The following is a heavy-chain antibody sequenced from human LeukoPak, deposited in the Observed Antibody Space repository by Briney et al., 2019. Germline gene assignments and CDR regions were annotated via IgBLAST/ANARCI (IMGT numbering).Heavy chain of an antibody. Sequence: GFLRLSCAASGFTFSSYAMHWVRQAPGKGLEWVAVISYDGSNKYYADSVKGRFTISRDNSKNTLYLQMNSLRAEDTAVYYCARTGYCSSTSCYMDPYFDYWGQGTLVTVSS. J-gene: IGHJ4*02. CDR3: ARTGYCSSTSCYMDPYFDY. V-gene: IGHV3-30-3*01. CDR1: GFTFSSYA. D-gene: IGHD2-2*02. CDR2: ISYDGSNK.